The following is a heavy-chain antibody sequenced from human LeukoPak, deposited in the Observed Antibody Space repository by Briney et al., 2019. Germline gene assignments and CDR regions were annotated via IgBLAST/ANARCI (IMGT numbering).Heavy chain of an antibody. D-gene: IGHD4-17*01. Sequence: GGSLRLSCAGSGFTLSNYAMIWVRQAPGKGLEWVSAIRGSGYDTFYADPVKGRFVISRDNSKNTVYLQMNSLRAEDTAVYYCARDPNGDYIGAFDFQRWGQGTQVTVSS. CDR2: IRGSGYDT. CDR3: ARDPNGDYIGAFDFQR. V-gene: IGHV3-23*01. CDR1: GFTLSNYA. J-gene: IGHJ1*01.